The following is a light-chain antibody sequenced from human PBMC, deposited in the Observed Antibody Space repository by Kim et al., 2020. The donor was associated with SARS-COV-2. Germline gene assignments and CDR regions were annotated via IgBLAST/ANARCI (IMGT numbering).Light chain of an antibody. V-gene: IGKV3-15*01. CDR3: QQYNNRPRT. Sequence: EIVMPPSQATLSVSPGERATLSCRDSQSVSSNLAWYQQKPGQAPRRLIYGASTRATGIPARFSGSGSGTDFTLTISSLQSEDFAVYYYQQYNNRPRTFGQGTKVEIK. CDR1: QSVSSN. J-gene: IGKJ1*01. CDR2: GAS.